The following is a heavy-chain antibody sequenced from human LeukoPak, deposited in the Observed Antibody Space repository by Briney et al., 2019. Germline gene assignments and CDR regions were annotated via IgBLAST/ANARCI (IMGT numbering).Heavy chain of an antibody. J-gene: IGHJ5*02. D-gene: IGHD3-22*01. CDR3: ASKNYYDSSGYYGHNWFDR. CDR2: IYYSGST. V-gene: IGHV4-59*08. Sequence: SETLSLTCTVSGCSISSYYWSWIRQPPGKGLEWIGYIYYSGSTNYNPSLKSRVTISVDTSKNQFSLKLSSVTAADTAVYYCASKNYYDSSGYYGHNWFDRWGQGTLVTVSS. CDR1: GCSISSYY.